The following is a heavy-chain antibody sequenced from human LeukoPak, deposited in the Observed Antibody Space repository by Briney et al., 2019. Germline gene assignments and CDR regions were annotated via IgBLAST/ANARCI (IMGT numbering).Heavy chain of an antibody. J-gene: IGHJ5*02. CDR3: AKSSVVPAAIWLTPFDP. Sequence: GGSLRLSCAASGFTFSSYAMSWVRQAPGKGLEWVSAISGSGGSTYYADSVKGRFTISRDNSKNTLYLQMNSLRAEDTAVYYCAKSSVVPAAIWLTPFDPWGQGTLVTVSS. CDR2: ISGSGGST. D-gene: IGHD2-2*01. CDR1: GFTFSSYA. V-gene: IGHV3-23*01.